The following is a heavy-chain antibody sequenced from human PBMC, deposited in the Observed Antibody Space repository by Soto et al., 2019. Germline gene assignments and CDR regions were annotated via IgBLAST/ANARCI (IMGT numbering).Heavy chain of an antibody. D-gene: IGHD3-3*01. J-gene: IGHJ5*02. CDR1: GFTFSSYA. Sequence: EVQLLESGGGLVQPGGSLRLSCAASGFTFSSYAMSWVRQAPGKGREWVSAISGSGGSTYYADSVKGRFTISRDNSKNTLYLQMNSLRAEDTAVYYCAVGRGRITIFGVATNWFDPWGQGTLVTVSS. V-gene: IGHV3-23*01. CDR2: ISGSGGST. CDR3: AVGRGRITIFGVATNWFDP.